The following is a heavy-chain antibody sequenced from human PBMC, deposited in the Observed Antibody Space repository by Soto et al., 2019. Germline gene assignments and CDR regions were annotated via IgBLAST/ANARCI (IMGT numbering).Heavy chain of an antibody. CDR2: ISAYNVNT. Sequence: ASVKVSCKASGYTFTSYGISWVRQAPGQGLEWMGWISAYNVNTNYAQKLQGRVTMTTDTSTSTAYMELRSLRSDDTAVYYCARAGNYYDSSGYYYGFDYWGQGTLVTVSS. V-gene: IGHV1-18*04. J-gene: IGHJ4*02. CDR3: ARAGNYYDSSGYYYGFDY. D-gene: IGHD3-22*01. CDR1: GYTFTSYG.